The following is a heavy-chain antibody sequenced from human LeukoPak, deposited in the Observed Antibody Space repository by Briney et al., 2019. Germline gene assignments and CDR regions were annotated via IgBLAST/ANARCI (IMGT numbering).Heavy chain of an antibody. CDR1: GYTFTGYY. J-gene: IGHJ5*02. CDR2: ISAYNGNT. D-gene: IGHD2-2*02. Sequence: ASVKVSCKASGYTFTGYYMHWVRQAPGQGLEWMGWISAYNGNTNYAQKLQGRVTMTTDTSTSTAYMELRSLRSDDTAVYYCARDGDIVVVPAAISDNWFDPWGQGTLVTVSS. V-gene: IGHV1-18*04. CDR3: ARDGDIVVVPAAISDNWFDP.